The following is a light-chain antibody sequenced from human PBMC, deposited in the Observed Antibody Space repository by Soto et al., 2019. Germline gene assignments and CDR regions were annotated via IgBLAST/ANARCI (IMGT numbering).Light chain of an antibody. CDR1: QSFRGL. CDR2: DAY. J-gene: IGKJ5*01. CDR3: QQRDMWPIT. V-gene: IGKV3-11*01. Sequence: EVVLAQSPITPPLTPGERATLSCRATQSFRGLLAWYQQKPGQAPRLLIYDAYNRATGIPPRFSGSGSGTEFTLTISSLEPEDSAVYYCQQRDMWPITFGQGTRLEIK.